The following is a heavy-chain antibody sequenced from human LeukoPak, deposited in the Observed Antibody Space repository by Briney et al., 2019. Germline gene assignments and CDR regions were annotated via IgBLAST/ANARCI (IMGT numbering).Heavy chain of an antibody. J-gene: IGHJ4*02. CDR3: ARDRDWYYFDY. V-gene: IGHV3-33*01. D-gene: IGHD3-9*01. CDR1: GFTFSSYG. Sequence: GGSLRLSCAASGFTFSSYGMHWVRQAPGKGLEWVAVIWYDGSNKYYAGSVKGRFTISRDNSKNTLYLQMNSLRAEDTAVYYCARDRDWYYFDYWGQGTLVTVSS. CDR2: IWYDGSNK.